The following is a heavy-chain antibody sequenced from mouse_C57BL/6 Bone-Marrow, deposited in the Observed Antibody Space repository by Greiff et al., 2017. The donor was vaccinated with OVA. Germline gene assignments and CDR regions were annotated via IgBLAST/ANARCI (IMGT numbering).Heavy chain of an antibody. CDR2: INPNNGGT. D-gene: IGHD2-12*01. Sequence: EVQLQQSGPELVKPGASVKISCKASGYTFTDYYMNWVKQSHGKSLEWIGDINPNNGGTSYNQKFKGKATLTVDKSSSTAYMELRSLTSEDSAVYYCARKRGKLQVLDYWGQGTTLTVSS. J-gene: IGHJ2*01. CDR3: ARKRGKLQVLDY. CDR1: GYTFTDYY. V-gene: IGHV1-26*01.